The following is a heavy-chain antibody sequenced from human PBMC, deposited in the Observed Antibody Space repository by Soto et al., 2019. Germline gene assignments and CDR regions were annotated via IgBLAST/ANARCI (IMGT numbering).Heavy chain of an antibody. Sequence: EVQLVESGGGLVQPGESLRLSCAASGFTFSSYWMTWVRQAPGKGREWVANIKQDGSEKYYVDSVRGRFTMSRDNAKNSLYLQMNSLRAEDTAVYYCARVVGATQMDFDYWGQGTLVTVSS. CDR1: GFTFSSYW. D-gene: IGHD1-26*01. V-gene: IGHV3-7*01. CDR3: ARVVGATQMDFDY. J-gene: IGHJ4*02. CDR2: IKQDGSEK.